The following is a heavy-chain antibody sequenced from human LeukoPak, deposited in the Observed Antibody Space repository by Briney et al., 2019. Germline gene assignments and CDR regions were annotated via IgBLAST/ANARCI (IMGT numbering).Heavy chain of an antibody. Sequence: ASVKVSFKVSGYTLTELSMHWVRQAPGKGLEWMGGFDPEDGETIYAQKFQGRVTMTEDTSTDTAYMELSSLRSEDTAVYYCATETIAAAGTLYVYWGQGILVTVSS. CDR2: FDPEDGET. J-gene: IGHJ4*02. CDR1: GYTLTELS. V-gene: IGHV1-24*01. D-gene: IGHD6-13*01. CDR3: ATETIAAAGTLYVY.